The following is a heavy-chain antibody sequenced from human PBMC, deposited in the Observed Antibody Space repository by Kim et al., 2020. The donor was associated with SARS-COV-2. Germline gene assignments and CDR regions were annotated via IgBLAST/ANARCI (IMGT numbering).Heavy chain of an antibody. Sequence: SETLSLTCTVSGGSISNYYWSWIRQPPGKGLELIGYISYSGSTNYNPSLKSRATISVDTSKNRFSLRLSSVTAADTAVYFCARGYYNSDWYDYWYFDLWGRGTLVTVSS. D-gene: IGHD6-19*01. V-gene: IGHV4-59*01. J-gene: IGHJ2*01. CDR2: ISYSGST. CDR3: ARGYYNSDWYDYWYFDL. CDR1: GGSISNYY.